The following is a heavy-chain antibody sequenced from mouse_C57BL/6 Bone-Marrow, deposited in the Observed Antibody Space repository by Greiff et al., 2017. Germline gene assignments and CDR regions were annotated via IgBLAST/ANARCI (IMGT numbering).Heavy chain of an antibody. CDR2: ISNLAYSI. V-gene: IGHV5-15*01. Sequence: EVMLVEPGGGLVQPGGSLKLSCAASGFTFSDYGMAWVRQAPRKGPEWVAFISNLAYSIYYADTVTGRFTISRENAKNTLYLEMSSLRSEDTAMYYCARTYYYGSSHYYFDYWGQGTTLTVSS. CDR3: ARTYYYGSSHYYFDY. CDR1: GFTFSDYG. J-gene: IGHJ2*01. D-gene: IGHD1-1*01.